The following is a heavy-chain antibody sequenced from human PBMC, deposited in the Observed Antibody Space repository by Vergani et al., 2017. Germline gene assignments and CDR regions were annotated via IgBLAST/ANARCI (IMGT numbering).Heavy chain of an antibody. Sequence: EVQLVESGGVVVQPGGSLRLSCAASGFTFDDYTMHWVRQAPGKGLEWVSLISWDGGSTYYADSVKGRFTISRDNSKNSLYLQMNSLRAEDTAVYYCASPYYDFWSGYLSLDYWGQGTLVTVSS. CDR1: GFTFDDYT. J-gene: IGHJ4*02. D-gene: IGHD3-3*01. CDR3: ASPYYDFWSGYLSLDY. V-gene: IGHV3-43*01. CDR2: ISWDGGST.